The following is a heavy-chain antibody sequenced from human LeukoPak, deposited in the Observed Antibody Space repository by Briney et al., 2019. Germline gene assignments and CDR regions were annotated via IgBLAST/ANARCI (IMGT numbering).Heavy chain of an antibody. CDR1: GYTFTSYG. J-gene: IGHJ4*02. CDR3: AISRSIDY. V-gene: IGHV1-18*01. Sequence: GSVKVSCKASGYTFTSYGISWVRQAPGQGLEWMGWISAYNGNTIYAQKLQGRVTMTTETSTSTPYMELRSLRSDDTAVYCCAISRSIDYEGQGTLVPVSA. CDR2: ISAYNGNT.